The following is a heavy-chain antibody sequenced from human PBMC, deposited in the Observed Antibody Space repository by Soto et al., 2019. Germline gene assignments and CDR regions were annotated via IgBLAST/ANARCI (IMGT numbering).Heavy chain of an antibody. D-gene: IGHD3-3*01. Sequence: PSETLSLTCTASGGSISSSSYYWGWIRQPPGKGLEWIGSIYYSGSTYYNPSLKSRVTISVDTSKNQFSLKLSSVTAADTAVYYCASTLEYYDFWSGSETRDYWGQGTLVTVSS. CDR3: ASTLEYYDFWSGSETRDY. CDR2: IYYSGST. CDR1: GGSISSSSYY. J-gene: IGHJ4*02. V-gene: IGHV4-39*01.